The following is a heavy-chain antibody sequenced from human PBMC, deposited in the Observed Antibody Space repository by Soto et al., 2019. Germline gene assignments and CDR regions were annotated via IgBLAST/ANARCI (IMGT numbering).Heavy chain of an antibody. D-gene: IGHD3-22*01. CDR3: ARIGHYYDSSGYFY. CDR2: INPNSGGT. V-gene: IGHV1-2*02. J-gene: IGHJ4*02. Sequence: ASVKVSCKASGYTFTGYYMHWVRQAPGQGLEWMGWINPNSGGTNYAQKFQGRVTMTRDTSISTAYMELSRPRSDDTAVYYCARIGHYYDSSGYFYWGQVTMVTFSS. CDR1: GYTFTGYY.